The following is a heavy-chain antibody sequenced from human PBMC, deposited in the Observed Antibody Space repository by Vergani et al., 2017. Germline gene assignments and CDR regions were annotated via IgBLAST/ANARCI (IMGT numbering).Heavy chain of an antibody. J-gene: IGHJ4*02. CDR2: IKSKTDGGTT. V-gene: IGHV3-15*01. CDR3: TTDILGMRYFDY. CDR1: GFTFSNAW. Sequence: VQLVESGGGVVQPGRSLRLSCAASGFTFSNAWMSWVRQAPGKGLEWVGRIKSKTDGGTTDYAAPVKGRFTISRDDSKNTLYLQMNSLKTEDTAVYYCTTDILGMRYFDYWGQGTLVTVSS. D-gene: IGHD7-27*01.